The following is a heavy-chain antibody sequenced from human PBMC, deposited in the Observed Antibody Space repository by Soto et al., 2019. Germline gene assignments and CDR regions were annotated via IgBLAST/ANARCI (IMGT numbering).Heavy chain of an antibody. CDR1: GFTFSSYA. D-gene: IGHD3-10*01. V-gene: IGHV3-23*01. CDR2: ISGSGGST. CDR3: AKSRGSGSYFYFDY. J-gene: IGHJ4*02. Sequence: GGSLRLSCAASGFTFSSYAMSWVRQAPGKGLEWVSAISGSGGSTHYADSVKGRFTISRDNSKNTLYLQMNSLRAEDTAVYYCAKSRGSGSYFYFDYWGQGTLVTVSS.